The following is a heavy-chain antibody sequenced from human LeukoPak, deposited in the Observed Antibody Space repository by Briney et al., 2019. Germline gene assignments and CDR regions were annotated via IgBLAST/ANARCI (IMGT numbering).Heavy chain of an antibody. CDR2: IIPIFGTA. CDR1: GGTFSSYA. J-gene: IGHJ4*02. D-gene: IGHD6-13*01. Sequence: ASVKVSCKASGGTFSSYAISWVRQAPGQGLEWMGGIIPIFGTANYAQKFQGRVTITADKSTSTAYMELSSLRSEDTAVYYCARWRGIAAAPFDYWGQGTLVTVSS. CDR3: ARWRGIAAAPFDY. V-gene: IGHV1-69*06.